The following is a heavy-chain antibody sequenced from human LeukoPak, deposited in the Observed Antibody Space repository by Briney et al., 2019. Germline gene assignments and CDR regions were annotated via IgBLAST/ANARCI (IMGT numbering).Heavy chain of an antibody. CDR1: GYTFTSYG. Sequence: GASVKVSCKASGYTFTSYGINWVRQAPGQGLEWMGWISADNGFTASAQNLQGRVTMTTDTSTNTAYMELRSLRSDDTAVYYCARINDFWSGPTLDVWGQGTTVTVSS. CDR2: ISADNGFT. D-gene: IGHD3-3*01. CDR3: ARINDFWSGPTLDV. J-gene: IGHJ6*02. V-gene: IGHV1-18*01.